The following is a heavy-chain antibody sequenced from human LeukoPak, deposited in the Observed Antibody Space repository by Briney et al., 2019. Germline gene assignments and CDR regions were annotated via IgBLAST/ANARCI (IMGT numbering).Heavy chain of an antibody. J-gene: IGHJ4*02. V-gene: IGHV4-59*12. Sequence: SETLSLTCTVSGGSISSYYWSWIRQPPGKGLEWIGYIYYSRSTNYNPSLKSRVTISVDTSKNQFSLKLSSVTAADTAVYYCARGGPGPTTYWGQGTLVTVSS. CDR1: GGSISSYY. D-gene: IGHD1-1*01. CDR3: ARGGPGPTTY. CDR2: IYYSRST.